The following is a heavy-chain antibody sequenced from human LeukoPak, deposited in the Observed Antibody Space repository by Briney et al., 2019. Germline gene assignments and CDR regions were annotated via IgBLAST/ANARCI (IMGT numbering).Heavy chain of an antibody. CDR2: MNSDGTVT. CDR3: ARYVVAPACFDS. V-gene: IGHV3-74*01. J-gene: IGHJ4*02. CDR1: GFTLSGYW. D-gene: IGHD2-21*01. Sequence: GGSLRLSCAASGFTLSGYWMHWVRQAPGEGLVWVSRMNSDGTVTTYADSVRGRFTISRDNAKNTLYLQMSSLRAEDTAVYYCARYVVAPACFDSWGQGTPVTVSS.